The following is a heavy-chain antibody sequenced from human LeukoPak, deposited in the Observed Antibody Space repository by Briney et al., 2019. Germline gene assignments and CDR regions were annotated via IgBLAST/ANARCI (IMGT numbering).Heavy chain of an antibody. CDR1: GGSISSYY. Sequence: SETLSLTCTVSGGSISSYYWSWIRQPPGKGLEWIGYIYYSGSTNYNPSLKSRVTISVDTSKNQFSLKLSSVTAADTAVYYCAREPADDDSSGPYNWLDPWGQGTLVTVSS. J-gene: IGHJ5*02. D-gene: IGHD3-22*01. CDR3: AREPADDDSSGPYNWLDP. V-gene: IGHV4-59*12. CDR2: IYYSGST.